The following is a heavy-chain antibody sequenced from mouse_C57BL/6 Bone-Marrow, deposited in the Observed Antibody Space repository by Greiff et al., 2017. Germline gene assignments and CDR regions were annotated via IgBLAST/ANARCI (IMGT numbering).Heavy chain of an antibody. J-gene: IGHJ1*03. V-gene: IGHV1-64*01. CDR1: GYTFTSYW. Sequence: VQLQQPGAELVKPGASVKLSCKASGYTFTSYWMHWVKQRPGQGLEWIGMIHPNSGSTNYNEKFKSKATLTVDKSSSTAYMQLSSLTSEDSAVYYCARDVKRWYFDVWGTGTTVTVSS. CDR3: ARDVKRWYFDV. CDR2: IHPNSGST.